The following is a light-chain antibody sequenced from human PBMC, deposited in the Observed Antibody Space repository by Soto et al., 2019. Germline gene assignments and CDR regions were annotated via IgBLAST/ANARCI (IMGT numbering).Light chain of an antibody. Sequence: EIVLTQSPHTLSLSPGERATLSSRASQSVSSSHLAWYQQKPGQAPRLLIYGASNRATGIPDRFSGSGSGTDFTLTISRLEADDFAVYYCQQYGSSPLTFGGGTKVEIK. J-gene: IGKJ4*01. V-gene: IGKV3-20*01. CDR1: QSVSSSH. CDR2: GAS. CDR3: QQYGSSPLT.